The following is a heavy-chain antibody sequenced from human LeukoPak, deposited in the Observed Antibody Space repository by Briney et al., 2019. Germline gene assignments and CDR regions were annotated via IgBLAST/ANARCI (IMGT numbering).Heavy chain of an antibody. V-gene: IGHV1-8*03. J-gene: IGHJ6*03. Sequence: ASVKVSYKASGYTFTSYGINWVRQATGQGLEWMGWMNPNSGNTGYAQKFQGRVTITRNTSISTAYMELSSLRSEDTAVYYCARGRGCSSTSCYSVGYYYYYMDVWGKGTTVTVSS. D-gene: IGHD2-2*01. CDR1: GYTFTSYG. CDR2: MNPNSGNT. CDR3: ARGRGCSSTSCYSVGYYYYYMDV.